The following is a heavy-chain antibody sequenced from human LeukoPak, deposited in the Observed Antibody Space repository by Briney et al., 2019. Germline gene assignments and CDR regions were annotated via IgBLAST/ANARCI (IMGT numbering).Heavy chain of an antibody. J-gene: IGHJ5*02. Sequence: ASVKVSCKASGYTFTSYYMHWVRQAPGQGLEWMGLINPSGGSTSYAQKFQGRVTMTRDMSTSTVYMELSSLRSEDTAVYYCARERQEDIVVVPAAIRNWFDPWGQGTLVTVSS. CDR2: INPSGGST. CDR3: ARERQEDIVVVPAAIRNWFDP. CDR1: GYTFTSYY. D-gene: IGHD2-2*02. V-gene: IGHV1-46*01.